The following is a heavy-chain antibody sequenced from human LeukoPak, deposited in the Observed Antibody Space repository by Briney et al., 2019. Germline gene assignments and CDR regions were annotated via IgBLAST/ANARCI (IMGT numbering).Heavy chain of an antibody. D-gene: IGHD3-22*01. CDR2: IWYDGSNK. V-gene: IGHV3-33*01. Sequence: TGGSLRLSCAASGFTFSSYGMHWVRQAPGKGLEWVAAIWYDGSNKYCADSVKGRFTISRDNSKNTLYLQMNSLRAEDTAVYYCARAPYDSSGYFYWYFDLWGRGTLVTVSS. CDR1: GFTFSSYG. CDR3: ARAPYDSSGYFYWYFDL. J-gene: IGHJ2*01.